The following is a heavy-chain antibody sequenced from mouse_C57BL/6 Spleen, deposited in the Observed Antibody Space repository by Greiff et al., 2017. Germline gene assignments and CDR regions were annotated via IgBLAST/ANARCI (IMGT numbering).Heavy chain of an antibody. Sequence: EVKLVESGGGLVQPKGSLKLSCAASGFSFNTYAMNWVRQAPGKGLEWVARIRSKSNNYATYYADSVKDRFTISRDDSESMLYLQMNNLKTEDTAMYYCVILSSGGFAYWGQGTLVTVSA. CDR2: IRSKSNNYAT. V-gene: IGHV10-1*01. CDR3: VILSSGGFAY. CDR1: GFSFNTYA. J-gene: IGHJ3*01. D-gene: IGHD6-5*01.